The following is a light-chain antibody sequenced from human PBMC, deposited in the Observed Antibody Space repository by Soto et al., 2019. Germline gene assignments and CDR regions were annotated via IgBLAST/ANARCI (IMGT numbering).Light chain of an antibody. CDR2: DVS. CDR1: SSDVGGYNY. Sequence: QSALTQPASVSGSPGQSITISCTGTSSDVGGYNYVSWYQQHPGKAPKLMIYDVSNRPSGVSNRFSGSKSGNTASLTISGLQAEDEADYYCSSYTSSSTSQFGGGPSSPS. V-gene: IGLV2-14*01. J-gene: IGLJ2*01. CDR3: SSYTSSSTSQ.